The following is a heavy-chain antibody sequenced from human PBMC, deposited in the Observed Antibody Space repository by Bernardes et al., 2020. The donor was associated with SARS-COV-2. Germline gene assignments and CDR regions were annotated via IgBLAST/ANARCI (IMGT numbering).Heavy chain of an antibody. D-gene: IGHD5-18*01. V-gene: IGHV3-23*01. CDR1: GFAFPNAW. Sequence: GSLRLSCAASGFAFPNAWMGWVRQAPGKGLEWVSVISGSGTSTYYADSVKGRFTISRDNSRTTLYLQMNSLRAEDTAVYYCAKGHSRYYYGMDVWGQGTTVTVSS. J-gene: IGHJ6*02. CDR3: AKGHSRYYYGMDV. CDR2: ISGSGTST.